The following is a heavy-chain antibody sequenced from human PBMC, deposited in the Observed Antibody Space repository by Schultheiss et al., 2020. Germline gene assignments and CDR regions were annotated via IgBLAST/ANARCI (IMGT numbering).Heavy chain of an antibody. Sequence: GGSLRLSCAASGFTFSSYAMSWVRQAPGKGLEWVSAISGSGGSTYYADSVKGRFTISRDNSKNTLYLQMNSLRAEDTAVYYCAVKGDIVATIGLDVWGKGTTVTVSS. CDR3: AVKGDIVATIGLDV. CDR2: ISGSGGST. D-gene: IGHD5-12*01. J-gene: IGHJ6*04. V-gene: IGHV3-23*01. CDR1: GFTFSSYA.